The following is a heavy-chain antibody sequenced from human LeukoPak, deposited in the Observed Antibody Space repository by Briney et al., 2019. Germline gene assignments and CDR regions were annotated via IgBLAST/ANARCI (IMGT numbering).Heavy chain of an antibody. CDR2: ISGSGGST. CDR1: GFTFSNYA. CDR3: AKVPYNWNNGGFDY. D-gene: IGHD1/OR15-1a*01. V-gene: IGHV3-23*01. Sequence: GGSLRLSCAASGFTFSNYAMNWVRQAPGKGLEWVPAISGSGGSTYYADSVKGRFTISRDNSKNTLYLQMNSLRAEDTAVYYCAKVPYNWNNGGFDYWGQGTLVTVSS. J-gene: IGHJ4*02.